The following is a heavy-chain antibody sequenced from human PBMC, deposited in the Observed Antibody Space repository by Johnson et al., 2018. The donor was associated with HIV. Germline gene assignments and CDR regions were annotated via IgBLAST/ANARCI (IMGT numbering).Heavy chain of an antibody. CDR2: INSDGIST. CDR1: GLTFGTNW. CDR3: AVVQWLPDDVFNI. J-gene: IGHJ3*02. D-gene: IGHD3-22*01. Sequence: VQLVESGGGVVQPGGSLGLPFVGPGLTFGTNWMPWVRQATGKGLVWVSRINSDGISTSYGDSVKGRFRISRDNAKNTLYMQMDSLGAEDSAVYYCAVVQWLPDDVFNIWGQGTMVTVSS. V-gene: IGHV3-74*02.